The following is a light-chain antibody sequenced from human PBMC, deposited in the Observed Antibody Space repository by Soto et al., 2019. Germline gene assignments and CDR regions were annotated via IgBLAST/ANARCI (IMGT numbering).Light chain of an antibody. Sequence: EIVLTQSPGALSLSPGERATLSSRASQSVSNSYLAWYQQKPGQAPRLLIYDSSSRATGIPDRFSGSRSGTDFTLTISRLEPEDFAVYYCQQYHNSQYTFGQGTKLEIK. J-gene: IGKJ2*01. CDR2: DSS. CDR3: QQYHNSQYT. CDR1: QSVSNSY. V-gene: IGKV3-20*01.